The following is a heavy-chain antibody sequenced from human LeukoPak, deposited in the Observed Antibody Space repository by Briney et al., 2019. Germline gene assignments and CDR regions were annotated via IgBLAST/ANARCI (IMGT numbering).Heavy chain of an antibody. CDR3: ARRSLGVSAPVLYYYYYMDV. CDR1: GGSISTYY. J-gene: IGHJ6*03. D-gene: IGHD3-3*01. Sequence: PSETLSLTCTVSGGSISTYYWSWIRQPAGKGLEWIGSIYYSGSTYYNPSLKSRVTISVDTSKNQFSLKLSSVTAADTAVYYCARRSLGVSAPVLYYYYYMDVWGKGTTVTVSS. CDR2: IYYSGST. V-gene: IGHV4-59*05.